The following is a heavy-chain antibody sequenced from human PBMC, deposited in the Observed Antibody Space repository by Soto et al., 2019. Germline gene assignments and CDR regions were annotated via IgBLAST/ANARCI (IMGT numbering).Heavy chain of an antibody. D-gene: IGHD3-22*01. CDR3: ARSGSAYSKYFFDY. Sequence: KTSETLSLTCAVSGGSVSSDTYFWSWIRQPPGKGLEWIGYISYSGRSNQNPSLKSRVTMSVDTSRSRFSLRLTSVTAADTAVYYCARSGSAYSKYFFDYWGQGALVTVSS. CDR1: GGSVSSDTYF. V-gene: IGHV4-61*01. J-gene: IGHJ4*02. CDR2: ISYSGRS.